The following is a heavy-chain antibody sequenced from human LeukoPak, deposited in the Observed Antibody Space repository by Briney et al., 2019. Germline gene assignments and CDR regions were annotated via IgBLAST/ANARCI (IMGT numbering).Heavy chain of an antibody. D-gene: IGHD3-22*01. V-gene: IGHV4-59*08. Sequence: PSETLSLTCTVSGGSISSYYWSWIRQPPGKGLEWIGSIYHSGSTYYNPSLKSRVTISVDTSKNQFSLKLSSVTAADTAVYYCASSDYYDSSGSFDYWGQGTLVTVSS. J-gene: IGHJ4*02. CDR1: GGSISSYY. CDR3: ASSDYYDSSGSFDY. CDR2: IYHSGST.